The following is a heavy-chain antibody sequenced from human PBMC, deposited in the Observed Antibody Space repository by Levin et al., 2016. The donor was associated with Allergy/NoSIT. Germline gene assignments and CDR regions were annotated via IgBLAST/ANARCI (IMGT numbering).Heavy chain of an antibody. V-gene: IGHV3-11*06. Sequence: SVKGRFTISRDNAQNSLYLQMNSLRKEDTAVYYCAKDWGWRLGDLSSLDYWGQGALVTVSS. J-gene: IGHJ4*02. CDR3: AKDWGWRLGDLSSLDY. D-gene: IGHD3-16*01.